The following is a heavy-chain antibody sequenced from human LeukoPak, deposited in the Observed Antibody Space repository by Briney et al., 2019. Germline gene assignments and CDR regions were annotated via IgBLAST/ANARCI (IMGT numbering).Heavy chain of an antibody. J-gene: IGHJ4*02. CDR1: GFTFSDYY. CDR2: ISSSSNT. CDR3: ARDPHITMIVVVIPDY. V-gene: IGHV3-69-1*02. Sequence: GGSLRLSCAASGFTFSDYYMNWVRQAPGKGLEWVSSISSSSNTYYADSVKGRFTISRDNAKNSLYLQMNGLRAEDTAVYYCARDPHITMIVVVIPDYWGQGTLVTVSS. D-gene: IGHD3-22*01.